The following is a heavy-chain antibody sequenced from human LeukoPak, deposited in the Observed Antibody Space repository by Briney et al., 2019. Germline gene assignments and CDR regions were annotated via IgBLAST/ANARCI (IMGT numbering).Heavy chain of an antibody. CDR3: ARDIVVRGIETDY. CDR2: IIPILGIA. Sequence: SVKVSCKASGGTFCSYAISWVRQAPGQGLEWMGRIIPILGIANYAQKFQGRVTITADKSTSTAYMELSSLRSEDTAVYYCARDIVVRGIETDYWGQGTLVTVSS. CDR1: GGTFCSYA. V-gene: IGHV1-69*04. D-gene: IGHD3-10*01. J-gene: IGHJ4*02.